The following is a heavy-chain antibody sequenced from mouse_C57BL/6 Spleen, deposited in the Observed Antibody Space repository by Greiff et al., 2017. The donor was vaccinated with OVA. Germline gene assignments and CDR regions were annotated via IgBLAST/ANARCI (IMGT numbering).Heavy chain of an antibody. V-gene: IGHV1-82*01. J-gene: IGHJ3*01. Sequence: VQGVESGPELVKPGASVKISCKASGYAFSSSWMNWVKQRPGKGLEWIGRIYPGDGDTNYNGKFKGKATLTADKSSSTAYMQLSSLTSEDSAVYAGARSGSNPAWFAYWGQGTLVTVSA. D-gene: IGHD2-5*01. CDR1: GYAFSSSW. CDR2: IYPGDGDT. CDR3: ARSGSNPAWFAY.